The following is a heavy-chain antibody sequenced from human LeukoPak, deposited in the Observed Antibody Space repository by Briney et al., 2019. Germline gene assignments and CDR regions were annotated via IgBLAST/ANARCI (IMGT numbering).Heavy chain of an antibody. CDR2: ISYDINTK. V-gene: IGHV3-30*03. Sequence: SGGSLRLSCVASGFTFSNYAIHWVRQAPGEGLEWVAVISYDINTKYYADSVKGRFTVSRDNSKNSLYLQMNSLRPEDTAVYHCAASRSGDYRAPDPRGLSFDLWGQGTMVTVSS. D-gene: IGHD4-17*01. CDR1: GFTFSNYA. CDR3: AASRSGDYRAPDPRGLSFDL. J-gene: IGHJ3*01.